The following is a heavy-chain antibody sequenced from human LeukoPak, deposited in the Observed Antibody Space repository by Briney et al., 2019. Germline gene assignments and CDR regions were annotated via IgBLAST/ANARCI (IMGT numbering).Heavy chain of an antibody. CDR2: IYYSGST. D-gene: IGHD5-12*01. CDR3: ARAEDIVATIFDY. J-gene: IGHJ4*02. Sequence: PSETLSLTCTVSGGSISSYYWSWIRQPPGKGLEWIGYIYYSGSTNYNPSLKSRVTISVDTSKSQFSLKLSSVTAADTAVYYCARAEDIVATIFDYWGQGTLVTVSS. CDR1: GGSISSYY. V-gene: IGHV4-59*01.